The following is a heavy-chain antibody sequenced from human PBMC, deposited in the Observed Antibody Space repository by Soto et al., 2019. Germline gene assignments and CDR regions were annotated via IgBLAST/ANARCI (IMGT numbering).Heavy chain of an antibody. Sequence: QVQLVESGGGVVQPGRSLRLSCAASRFTFSSYGMHWVRQAPGKGLEWVAVISYDGSNKYYADSVKGRFTISRDNSKNTLYLQMNSLRAEDTAVYYCAKGYDYVWGSYHDYWGQGTLVTVSS. D-gene: IGHD3-16*01. J-gene: IGHJ4*02. CDR1: RFTFSSYG. V-gene: IGHV3-30*18. CDR2: ISYDGSNK. CDR3: AKGYDYVWGSYHDY.